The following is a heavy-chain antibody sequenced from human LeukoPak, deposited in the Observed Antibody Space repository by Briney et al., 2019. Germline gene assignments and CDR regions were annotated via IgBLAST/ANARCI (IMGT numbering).Heavy chain of an antibody. Sequence: GASVKVSCKASGYTFTSYGISWVRQAPGQGLEWMGWISAYNGNTNYAQKLQGRVTMTTDTSTSTAYMDLRSLRSDDTAVYYCARASIAVAGLVVDWFDPWGQGTLVTVSS. D-gene: IGHD6-19*01. CDR1: GYTFTSYG. V-gene: IGHV1-18*01. J-gene: IGHJ5*02. CDR2: ISAYNGNT. CDR3: ARASIAVAGLVVDWFDP.